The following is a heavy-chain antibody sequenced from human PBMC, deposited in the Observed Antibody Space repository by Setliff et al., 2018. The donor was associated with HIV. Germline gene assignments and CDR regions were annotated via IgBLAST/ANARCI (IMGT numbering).Heavy chain of an antibody. D-gene: IGHD3-10*02. CDR2: ISTNGDST. Sequence: GGSLRLSCSTSGFTFSNYAMHWVRQAPGKGLEYVSSISTNGDSTSYADSVKGRFTISRDNSKNTLYLQMSSLRTEDAAVYYCVKSLMFFNWFDSWGQGTLVTVSS. J-gene: IGHJ5*01. CDR3: VKSLMFFNWFDS. V-gene: IGHV3-64D*09. CDR1: GFTFSNYA.